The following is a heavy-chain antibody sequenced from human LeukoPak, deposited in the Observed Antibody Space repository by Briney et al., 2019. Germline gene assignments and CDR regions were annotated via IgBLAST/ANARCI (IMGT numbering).Heavy chain of an antibody. Sequence: PSETLSLTCAVYGGSFSGYYWSWIRQPPGKGREWIGEINHSGSTNYNPSLKSRVTISVDTSNNQFSLKLSSVTAADTAVYYCARAGLRYFDWKHYFDYWGQGTLVTVSS. CDR3: ARAGLRYFDWKHYFDY. D-gene: IGHD3-9*01. V-gene: IGHV4-34*01. J-gene: IGHJ4*02. CDR2: INHSGST. CDR1: GGSFSGYY.